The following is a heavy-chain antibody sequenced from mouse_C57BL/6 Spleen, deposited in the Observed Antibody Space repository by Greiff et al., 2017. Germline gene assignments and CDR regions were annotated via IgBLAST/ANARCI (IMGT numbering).Heavy chain of an antibody. Sequence: EVMLVESGGGLVKPGGSLKLSCAASGFTFSSYAMSWVRQTPEKRLEWVATISDGGSYTYYPDNVKGRFTISRDNAKNNLYLQMSHLKSEDTAMYYCARGLRFITTVVDYFDYWGQGTTRTVSS. V-gene: IGHV5-4*03. CDR2: ISDGGSYT. D-gene: IGHD1-1*01. J-gene: IGHJ2*01. CDR3: ARGLRFITTVVDYFDY. CDR1: GFTFSSYA.